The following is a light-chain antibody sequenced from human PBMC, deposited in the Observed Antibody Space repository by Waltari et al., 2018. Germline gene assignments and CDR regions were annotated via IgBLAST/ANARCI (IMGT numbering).Light chain of an antibody. CDR3: QQYYHWVA. CDR2: GAS. Sequence: EIVMTQPPATPSVSPGERATRSCRARESVGSNVAWYQQTPGQAPRLLIYGASTRATGVPAKFRGSGSGTDFTLTISSLQSEDFAVYYCQQYYHWVAFGGGTWVQIK. J-gene: IGKJ4*01. V-gene: IGKV3-15*01. CDR1: ESVGSN.